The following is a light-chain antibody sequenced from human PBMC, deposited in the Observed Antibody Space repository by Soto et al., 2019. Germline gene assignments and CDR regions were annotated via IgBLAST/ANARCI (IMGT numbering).Light chain of an antibody. J-gene: IGLJ1*01. Sequence: QSALTQPPSASGSPGQSVAISCTGTSSDVGGYNYVSWYQQHPGKAPKLMIYEVNKRLSGVPDRFSGSKSGNTASLTVSGLQAEDEADYYCSSYAGSRNVFGTGARSPS. CDR1: SSDVGGYNY. V-gene: IGLV2-8*01. CDR2: EVN. CDR3: SSYAGSRNV.